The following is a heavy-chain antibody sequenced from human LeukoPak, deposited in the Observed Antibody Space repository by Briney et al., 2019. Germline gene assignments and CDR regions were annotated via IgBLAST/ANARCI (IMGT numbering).Heavy chain of an antibody. CDR3: ARGGRQNWFDP. J-gene: IGHJ5*02. Sequence: PSETLSLTCTVSGGSISSYYWSWIRQPPGKGLEWIGYIYYSESTNYNPSLKSRVTISVDTSKNQFSLKLSSVTAADTAVYYCARGGRQNWFDPWGQGTLVTVSS. CDR2: IYYSEST. CDR1: GGSISSYY. V-gene: IGHV4-59*01.